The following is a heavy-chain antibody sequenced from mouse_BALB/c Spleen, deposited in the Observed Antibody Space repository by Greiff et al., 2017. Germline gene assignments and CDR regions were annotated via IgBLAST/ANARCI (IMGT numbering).Heavy chain of an antibody. CDR1: GFTFSSYT. CDR2: ISNGGGST. V-gene: IGHV5-12-2*01. CDR3: ARHEGLRPYWYFDV. J-gene: IGHJ1*01. D-gene: IGHD2-4*01. Sequence: EVKLMESGGGLVQPGGSLKLSCAASGFTFSSYTMSWVRQTPEKRLEWVAYISNGGGSTYYPDTVKGRFTISRDNAKNTLYLQMSSLKSEDTAMYYCARHEGLRPYWYFDVWGAGTTVTVSS.